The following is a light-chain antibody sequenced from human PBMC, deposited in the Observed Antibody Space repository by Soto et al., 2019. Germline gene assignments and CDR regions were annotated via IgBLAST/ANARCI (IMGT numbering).Light chain of an antibody. Sequence: DIQMTQSPSTLSASVGDRVTITCRASQSISSWLAWYQQKPGKAPKLLIYDASSLESGVPSRFSGSGSGTVFTLTISSLQPDDFETYFCQQYNSYSWTFGQGTNVEIK. CDR2: DAS. J-gene: IGKJ1*01. CDR1: QSISSW. CDR3: QQYNSYSWT. V-gene: IGKV1-5*01.